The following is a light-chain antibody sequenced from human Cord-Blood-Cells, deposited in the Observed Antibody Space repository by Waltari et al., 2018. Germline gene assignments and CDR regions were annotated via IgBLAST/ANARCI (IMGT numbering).Light chain of an antibody. CDR1: QSVSSSY. V-gene: IGKV3-20*01. CDR3: QQYGSSLFT. J-gene: IGKJ3*01. CDR2: GAS. Sequence: VLTQSPGTLSLSPGERATLSCRASQSVSSSYLAWYQQKPGQAPRLLIYGASSRATGIPDRFSGSGSGTDFTLTISRLEPEDFAVYYCQQYGSSLFTFGPGTKV.